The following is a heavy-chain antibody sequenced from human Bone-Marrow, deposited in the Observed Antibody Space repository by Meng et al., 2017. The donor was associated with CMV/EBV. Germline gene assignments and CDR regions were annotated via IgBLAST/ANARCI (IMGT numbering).Heavy chain of an antibody. Sequence: LNCAASGFNFRNYAMHWVRQAPGKGLEWVAAVWHDGTEEFYAESVKGRFAVSRDNSRNTVYLQMNNLRTEDTAMYYCTSTTSGGWTPWGQGTLVTVSS. CDR3: TSTTSGGWTP. J-gene: IGHJ5*02. CDR1: GFNFRNYA. V-gene: IGHV3-30*09. D-gene: IGHD1-1*01. CDR2: VWHDGTEE.